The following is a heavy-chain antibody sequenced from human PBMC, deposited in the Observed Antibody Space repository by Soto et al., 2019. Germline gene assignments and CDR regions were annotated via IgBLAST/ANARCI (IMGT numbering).Heavy chain of an antibody. V-gene: IGHV3-49*03. D-gene: IGHD2-8*01. CDR2: VRTYAYGETT. CDR1: GFTFGDYA. J-gene: IGHJ4*02. Sequence: SLRLSCTTSGFTFGDYAMSWFRQTPGKGLECVGFVRTYAYGETTAYAASVRGRFTVGRDNSRSTAYLHMSSLKTEDTGMYFCPRDCPCGQRYCPNGACFPNEFWGQGTLVAVSS. CDR3: PRDCPCGQRYCPNGACFPNEF.